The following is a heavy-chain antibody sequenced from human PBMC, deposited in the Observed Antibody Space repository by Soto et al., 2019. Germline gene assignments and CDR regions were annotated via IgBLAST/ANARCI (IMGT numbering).Heavy chain of an antibody. J-gene: IGHJ6*02. V-gene: IGHV3-33*01. CDR1: GFTFSSYG. CDR3: ARDRVDDYGDNYYYYGMDV. CDR2: IWYDGSNK. D-gene: IGHD4-17*01. Sequence: GGSLRLSCAASGFTFSSYGMHWVRQAPGKGLEWVAVIWYDGSNKYYADSVKGRFTISRDNSKNTLYLQMNSLRAEDTAVYYCARDRVDDYGDNYYYYGMDVWGQGTTVTVSS.